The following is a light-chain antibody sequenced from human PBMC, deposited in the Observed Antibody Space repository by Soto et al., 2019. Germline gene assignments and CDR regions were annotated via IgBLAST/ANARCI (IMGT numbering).Light chain of an antibody. CDR2: SAS. CDR3: QQSLTMPIT. Sequence: DIQMTQSPSFLSASVGDTVTIICRASQGISTYLAWYLQRPGQAPKLLIRSASTLQRGVPSRFSGSGSRTEFTLTIADLQPDDFGTYYCQQSLTMPITFGHGTRLEIK. V-gene: IGKV1-9*01. J-gene: IGKJ5*01. CDR1: QGISTY.